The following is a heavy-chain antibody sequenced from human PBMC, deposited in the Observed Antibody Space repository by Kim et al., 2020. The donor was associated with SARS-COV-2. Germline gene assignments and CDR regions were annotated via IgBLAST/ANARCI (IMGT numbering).Heavy chain of an antibody. CDR2: IYTSGST. CDR3: ARDGCSGGSCYSRVWGDYYYYYGMDV. CDR1: GGSISSGSYY. D-gene: IGHD2-15*01. Sequence: SETLSLTCTVSGGSISSGSYYWSWIRQPAGKGLEWIGRIYTSGSTNYNPSLKSRVTISVDTSKNQFSLKLSSVTAADTAVYYCARDGCSGGSCYSRVWGDYYYYYGMDVWGQGTTVTVSS. J-gene: IGHJ6*02. V-gene: IGHV4-61*02.